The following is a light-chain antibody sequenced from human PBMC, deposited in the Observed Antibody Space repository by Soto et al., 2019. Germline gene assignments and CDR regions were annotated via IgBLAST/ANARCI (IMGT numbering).Light chain of an antibody. CDR3: AVWDDGQDAWM. J-gene: IGLJ3*02. CDR2: GSN. Sequence: QSVLTQSPSASGTPGQRVTMSCSGSRSNIGSNSVSWYQQLPGTVPKRLIYGSNERHLGVPDRFSGAKSGTSASLAISRRQSEEEAHYYCAVWDDGQDAWMFGGGTKVTVL. CDR1: RSNIGSNS. V-gene: IGLV1-44*01.